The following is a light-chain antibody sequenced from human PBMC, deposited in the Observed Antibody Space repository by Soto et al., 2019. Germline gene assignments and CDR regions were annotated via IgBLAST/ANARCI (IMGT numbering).Light chain of an antibody. Sequence: DIQMTQSPSSLSASVGDRVTISCRASQTSATFVNWYQQKSGSAPRLLIYETSALQRGVPSRFSGSGSGTHFVLSISDFHPEDSASYFCQQTYTNPQTFGQGTKVEIK. CDR2: ETS. CDR3: QQTYTNPQT. CDR1: QTSATF. J-gene: IGKJ1*01. V-gene: IGKV1-39*01.